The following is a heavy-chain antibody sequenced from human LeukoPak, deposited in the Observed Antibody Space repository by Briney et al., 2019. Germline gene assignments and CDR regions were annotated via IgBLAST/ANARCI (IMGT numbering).Heavy chain of an antibody. Sequence: GGSLRLSCAASEFTFISYSMNWVRQAPGKGLEWVSSISSSSRYIYYADSVKGRFTISRDNAKNSLYLQMNSLRAEDTAIYYCTRDFYCSGGSCYSYGMDVWGQGTTVTVSS. V-gene: IGHV3-21*01. D-gene: IGHD2-15*01. CDR1: EFTFISYS. J-gene: IGHJ6*02. CDR2: ISSSSRYI. CDR3: TRDFYCSGGSCYSYGMDV.